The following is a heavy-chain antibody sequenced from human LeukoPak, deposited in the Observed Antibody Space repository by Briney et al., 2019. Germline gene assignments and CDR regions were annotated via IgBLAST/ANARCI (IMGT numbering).Heavy chain of an antibody. V-gene: IGHV1-2*02. D-gene: IGHD6-13*01. CDR1: GYTFTGYY. J-gene: IGHJ5*02. CDR2: INPNSGGT. Sequence: ASVRVLCKASGYTFTGYYIHWVRQAPGQGLEWMAWINPNSGGTKYAQKFLGRVTLSGDTSITTAYMELSRLRTDDTAVYHCARGVGIGGCGSWFDPWGQVTLVTVSS. CDR3: ARGVGIGGCGSWFDP.